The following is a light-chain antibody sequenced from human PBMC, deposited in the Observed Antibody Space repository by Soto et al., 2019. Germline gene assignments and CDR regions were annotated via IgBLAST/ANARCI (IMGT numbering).Light chain of an antibody. Sequence: DIQMTQSPSTLSASVGDRVTITCRASQSISKWLAWHQHKPGKAPKLLIYDASNLSSGVPSRFRGSGSGTEFTLTISGLQPDDFATYYCQQYESYSAWTFGEGTKVDIK. CDR2: DAS. V-gene: IGKV1-5*01. J-gene: IGKJ1*01. CDR1: QSISKW. CDR3: QQYESYSAWT.